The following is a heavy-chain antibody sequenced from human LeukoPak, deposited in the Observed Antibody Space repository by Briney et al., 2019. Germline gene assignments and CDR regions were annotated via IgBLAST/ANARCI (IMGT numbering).Heavy chain of an antibody. V-gene: IGHV1-69*13. CDR3: ARAARIGLELRTYFDY. CDR2: IIPTFGTA. CDR1: GGTFSSYA. J-gene: IGHJ4*02. D-gene: IGHD1-7*01. Sequence: SVKVSCKASGGTFSSYAISWVRQAPGQGLEWMGGIIPTFGTANYAQKFQGRVTITADESTSTAYMELSSLRSEDTAVYYCARAARIGLELRTYFDYWGQGTLVTVSS.